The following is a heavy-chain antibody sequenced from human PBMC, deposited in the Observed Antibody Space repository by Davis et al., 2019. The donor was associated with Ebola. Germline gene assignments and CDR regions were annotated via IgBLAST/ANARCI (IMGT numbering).Heavy chain of an antibody. V-gene: IGHV4-34*01. D-gene: IGHD3-3*01. CDR3: ARVNYDFWSGYANWFDP. CDR2: INHSGST. J-gene: IGHJ5*02. CDR1: GGSFSGYY. Sequence: MPSETLSLTCAVYGGSFSGYYWSWIRQPPGKGLEWIGEINHSGSTNYNPSLKSLVTISVDTSKNQFSLKLSSVTAADTAVYYCARVNYDFWSGYANWFDPWGQGTLVTVSS.